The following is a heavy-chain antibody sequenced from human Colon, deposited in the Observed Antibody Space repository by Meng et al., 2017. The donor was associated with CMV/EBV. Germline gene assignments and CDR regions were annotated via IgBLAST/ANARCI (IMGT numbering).Heavy chain of an antibody. J-gene: IGHJ4*02. D-gene: IGHD5-18*01. V-gene: IGHV3-23*01. CDR3: AKSLVDTAMDLDE. Sequence: GESLKISCAASGFTFSSFAMTWVRQAPGKGLEWVSTIDSSHRTYYADSVMGRFTISRDDSMNTLHLQMTSLRAEDTAVYYCAKSLVDTAMDLDEWSQETLVTVSS. CDR2: IDSSHRT. CDR1: GFTFSSFA.